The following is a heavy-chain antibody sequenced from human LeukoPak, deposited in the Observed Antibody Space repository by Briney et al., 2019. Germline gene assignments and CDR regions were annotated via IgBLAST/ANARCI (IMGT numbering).Heavy chain of an antibody. D-gene: IGHD3-3*01. CDR3: ARVMGITIFGVVIYNWFDP. CDR1: GYTFTSYY. J-gene: IGHJ5*02. V-gene: IGHV1-46*03. CDR2: INPSGGST. Sequence: GASVKVSCKASGYTFTSYYMHWVRQAPGQGLEWMGIINPSGGSTSYAQKFQGRVTMTRDTSTSTAYMELSSLRSEDTAVYYCARVMGITIFGVVIYNWFDPWGQGTLVTVSS.